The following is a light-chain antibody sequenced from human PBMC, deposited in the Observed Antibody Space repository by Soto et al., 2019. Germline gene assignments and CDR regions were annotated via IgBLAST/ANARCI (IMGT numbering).Light chain of an antibody. CDR2: EVT. V-gene: IGLV2-14*01. CDR3: SSYTISYTVI. Sequence: QSVLTQPASVSGSPGQSITISCIVTNSDIGSYDHVSWYQQHAGKAPKVMIYEVTNRPSGVPNRFSGSRSGNTASLTISGLQAEDEGDYYCSSYTISYTVIFGGGTKVTVL. CDR1: NSDIGSYDH. J-gene: IGLJ2*01.